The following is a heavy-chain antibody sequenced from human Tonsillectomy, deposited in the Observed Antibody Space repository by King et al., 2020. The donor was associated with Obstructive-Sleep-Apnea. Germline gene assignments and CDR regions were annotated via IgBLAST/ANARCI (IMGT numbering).Heavy chain of an antibody. CDR1: GFTFSSYG. D-gene: IGHD5-24*01. CDR2: IRYDGSNK. CDR3: ARGDGYNHDAFDI. V-gene: IGHV3-33*01. J-gene: IGHJ3*02. Sequence: VQLVESGGGVVQPGRSLRLSCAASGFTFSSYGMHGVRQAPGKGLEWGAVIRYDGSNKYYGDCVNGRLTISRDNSKNTLYLPMNSLSAEDTAVYYCARGDGYNHDAFDIWGQGTMVTVSS.